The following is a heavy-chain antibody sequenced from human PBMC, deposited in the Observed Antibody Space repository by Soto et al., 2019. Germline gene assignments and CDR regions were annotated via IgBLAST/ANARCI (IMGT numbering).Heavy chain of an antibody. CDR2: IYYSGST. D-gene: IGHD3-22*01. CDR1: GGSVSSGSYY. V-gene: IGHV4-61*01. Sequence: PSETLSLTCTVSGGSVSSGSYYWSWIRQPPGKGLEWIGYIYYSGSTNYNPSLKSRVTISVDTSKNQFSLKLSSVTAADTAVYYCARSLYYDSSGYFDYWGQGTLVTVSS. J-gene: IGHJ4*02. CDR3: ARSLYYDSSGYFDY.